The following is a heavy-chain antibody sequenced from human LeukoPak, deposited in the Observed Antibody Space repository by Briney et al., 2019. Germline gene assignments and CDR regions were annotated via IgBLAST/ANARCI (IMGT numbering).Heavy chain of an antibody. D-gene: IGHD3-16*01. CDR1: EFSVGSNY. CDR2: IYSGGST. Sequence: GGSLRLSCAASEFSVGSNYMTWVRQAPGKGLEWVSLIYSGGSTYYADSVKGRFTISRDNSKNTLYLQMNSLRAEDTAVYYCARETVMITFGLDYWGQGTLVTVSS. J-gene: IGHJ4*02. CDR3: ARETVMITFGLDY. V-gene: IGHV3-66*01.